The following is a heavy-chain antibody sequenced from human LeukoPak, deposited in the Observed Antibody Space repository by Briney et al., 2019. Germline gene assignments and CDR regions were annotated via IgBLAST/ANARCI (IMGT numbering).Heavy chain of an antibody. J-gene: IGHJ4*02. V-gene: IGHV1-69*05. D-gene: IGHD5-18*01. Sequence: SVKVSCKVSGGTFSYAISWVRQAPGQGLEWMGGNIPIFGTTDYALNFQGRVTFTTDESTSTAYMELSSLRSEDTAVYYCARGAWGYNYGYHNYWGREPWSPSPQ. CDR2: NIPIFGTT. CDR1: GGTFSYA. CDR3: ARGAWGYNYGYHNY.